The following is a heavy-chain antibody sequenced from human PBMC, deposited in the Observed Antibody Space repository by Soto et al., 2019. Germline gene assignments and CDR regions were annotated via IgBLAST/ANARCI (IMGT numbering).Heavy chain of an antibody. D-gene: IGHD5-18*01. J-gene: IGHJ4*02. CDR3: ARDPRYSYGSGFDY. CDR2: IYYSGST. Sequence: QVQLQESGLGLVKPSETLSLTCTVSGGSVSSGSYYWSWIRQPPGKGLEWIGYIYYSGSTNYNPSLKSRVTISVDTSKNQFSLKLSSVTAADTAVYYCARDPRYSYGSGFDYWGQGTLVTVSS. CDR1: GGSVSSGSYY. V-gene: IGHV4-61*01.